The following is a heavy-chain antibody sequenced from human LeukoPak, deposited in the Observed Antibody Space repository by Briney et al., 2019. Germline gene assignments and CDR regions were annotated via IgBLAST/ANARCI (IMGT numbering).Heavy chain of an antibody. J-gene: IGHJ5*02. D-gene: IGHD6-13*01. Sequence: SETLSLTCAVYGGSFSGYYWSWIRQPPGKGLEWIGEINHSGSTNYNPSLKSRVTISVDTSKNQFSLKLSSVTAADTAVYYCAREQNFQQLVRGGWFDPWGQGTLVTVSS. V-gene: IGHV4-34*01. CDR1: GGSFSGYY. CDR3: AREQNFQQLVRGGWFDP. CDR2: INHSGST.